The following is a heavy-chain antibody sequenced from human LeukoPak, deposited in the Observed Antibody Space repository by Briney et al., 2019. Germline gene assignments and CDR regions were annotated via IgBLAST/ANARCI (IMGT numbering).Heavy chain of an antibody. CDR3: ARGGGTFDY. CDR1: GGSISSYY. J-gene: IGHJ4*02. CDR2: IYYSGST. D-gene: IGHD3-16*01. Sequence: SQTLSLTCTVSGGSISSYYWSWIRQPPGKGLEWIGYIYYSGSTNYNPSLKSRVTISVDTSKNQFSLKLSSVTAADTAVYYCARGGGTFDYWGQGTLVTVSS. V-gene: IGHV4-59*01.